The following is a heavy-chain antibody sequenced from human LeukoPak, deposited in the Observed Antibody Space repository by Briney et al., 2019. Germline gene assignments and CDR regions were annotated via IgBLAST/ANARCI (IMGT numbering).Heavy chain of an antibody. CDR2: INHSGST. Sequence: SETLSLTCAVYGGSFSGYYWSWIRQPPGKGLEWIGEINHSGSTSYNPSLKSRVTISVDTSKNQFSLKLSSVTAADTAVYYCARGKERYYYDSSGYRNWFDPWGQGTLVTVSS. CDR3: ARGKERYYYDSSGYRNWFDP. V-gene: IGHV4-34*01. D-gene: IGHD3-22*01. CDR1: GGSFSGYY. J-gene: IGHJ5*02.